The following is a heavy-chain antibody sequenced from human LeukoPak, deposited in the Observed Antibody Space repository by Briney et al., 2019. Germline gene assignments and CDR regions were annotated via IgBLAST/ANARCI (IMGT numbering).Heavy chain of an antibody. V-gene: IGHV4-30-4*01. CDR1: GGSIRSGDYY. CDR2: YTASP. Sequence: SQTLSLTCTVSGGSIRSGDYYWSWIRQPPGKGLEWIGYTASPYHNPSLKSRVTISIDTSKNQISLKLDSVTASDTAVYYCARSTNHDASGSYYFDSWGQGILVTVTS. CDR3: ARSTNHDASGSYYFDS. J-gene: IGHJ4*02. D-gene: IGHD3-10*01.